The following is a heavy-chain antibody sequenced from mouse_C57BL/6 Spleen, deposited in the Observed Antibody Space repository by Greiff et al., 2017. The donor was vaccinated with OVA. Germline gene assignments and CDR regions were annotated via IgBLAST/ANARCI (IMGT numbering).Heavy chain of an antibody. J-gene: IGHJ2*01. D-gene: IGHD2-3*01. V-gene: IGHV3-6*01. CDR2: ISYDGSN. CDR3: ARGVYDGYWGY. CDR1: GYSITSGYY. Sequence: EVQVVESGPGLVKPSQSLSLTCSVTGYSITSGYYWNWIRQFPGNKLEWMGYISYDGSNNYNPSLKNRISITRDTSKNQFFLKLNSVTTEDTATYYCARGVYDGYWGYWGQGTTLTVSS.